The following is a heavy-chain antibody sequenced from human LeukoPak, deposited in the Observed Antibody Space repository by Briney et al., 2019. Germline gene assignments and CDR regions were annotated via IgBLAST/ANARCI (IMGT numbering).Heavy chain of an antibody. CDR3: AKVTPGRSVYFDY. D-gene: IGHD2-15*01. CDR2: ISWNSGTI. Sequence: SGGSLRLSCAASGFTFDDYAMHWVRQAPGKGLEWVSGISWNSGTIGYADSVKGRFTISRDNAKNSLYLQMNSLRAEDTALYYCAKVTPGRSVYFDYWGQGTLVTVSS. CDR1: GFTFDDYA. V-gene: IGHV3-9*01. J-gene: IGHJ4*02.